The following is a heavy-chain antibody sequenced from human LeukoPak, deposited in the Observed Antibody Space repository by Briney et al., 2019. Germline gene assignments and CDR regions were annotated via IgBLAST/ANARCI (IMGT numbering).Heavy chain of an antibody. CDR2: IIPIFGTA. Sequence: SVTVSCKASGGTFSSYAISWVRQAPGQGLEWMGGIIPIFGTANYAQKFQGRVTITADESTSTAYMELSSQRSEDTAVYYCARGPFGPFDYGGQGTLVTVSS. V-gene: IGHV1-69*01. CDR3: ARGPFGPFDY. D-gene: IGHD3-10*01. CDR1: GGTFSSYA. J-gene: IGHJ4*02.